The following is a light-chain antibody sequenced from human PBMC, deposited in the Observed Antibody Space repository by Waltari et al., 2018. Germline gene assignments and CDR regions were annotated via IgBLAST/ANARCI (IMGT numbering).Light chain of an antibody. J-gene: IGLJ3*02. V-gene: IGLV8-61*01. Sequence: QTVVTQEPSLSVFPGGTVTLTCALSSGSISSTSYATWYQQTPGQAPRTLVYKGNSRSSGVPDRFSGSILGNKAALTITGAQADDDSDYYCSLYMGSGIWVFGGGTKLTVL. CDR2: KGN. CDR3: SLYMGSGIWV. CDR1: SGSISSTSY.